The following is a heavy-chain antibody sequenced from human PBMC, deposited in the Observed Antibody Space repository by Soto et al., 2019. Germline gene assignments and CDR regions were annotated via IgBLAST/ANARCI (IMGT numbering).Heavy chain of an antibody. CDR2: INPHSGGT. V-gene: IGHV1-2*04. D-gene: IGHD3-3*01. Sequence: QVQLVQSGAEAKKPGASVKVSCKASGYTFTDFHMHWVRQAPGQGLEWMGWINPHSGGTSYAQKFQGWVTMTRDTSISTAYMELSRLRSDDTAVYYCARAPFDDFWSGYSFDYWGQGTLVTVSS. CDR1: GYTFTDFH. J-gene: IGHJ4*02. CDR3: ARAPFDDFWSGYSFDY.